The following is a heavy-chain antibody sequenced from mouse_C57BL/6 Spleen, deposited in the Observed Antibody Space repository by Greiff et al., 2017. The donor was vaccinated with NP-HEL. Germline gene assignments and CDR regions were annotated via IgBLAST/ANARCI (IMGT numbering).Heavy chain of an antibody. CDR1: GFTFSSYG. Sequence: EVKLVESGGDLVKPGGSLKLSCAASGFTFSSYGMSWVRQTPAKRLEWVSTISSGGSYTYYPDSVKGRFTISRDNAKNTLYLQMSSLKSEDTAMYYCANYYGSSWFAYWGQGTLVTVSA. D-gene: IGHD1-1*01. CDR3: ANYYGSSWFAY. J-gene: IGHJ3*01. V-gene: IGHV5-6*01. CDR2: ISSGGSYT.